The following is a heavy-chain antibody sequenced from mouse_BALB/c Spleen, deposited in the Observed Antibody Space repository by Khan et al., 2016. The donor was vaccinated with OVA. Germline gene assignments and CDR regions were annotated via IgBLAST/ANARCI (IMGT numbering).Heavy chain of an antibody. CDR2: IYPSDSYI. J-gene: IGHJ3*01. CDR1: GYTFNNYW. V-gene: IGHV1-69*02. Sequence: VELVESGTELVRPGASVKLSCKASGYTFNNYWINWVKQRPGQGLEWIGNIYPSDSYINYNPKFKDNAILSVDKSSSTASMQLNSLTSEDSAVFYCTRWAVDWSSFAYWGQGTLVTVSA. CDR3: TRWAVDWSSFAY.